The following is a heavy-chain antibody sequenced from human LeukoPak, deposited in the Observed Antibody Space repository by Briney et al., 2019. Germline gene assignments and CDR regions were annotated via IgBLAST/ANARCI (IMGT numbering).Heavy chain of an antibody. CDR1: GGSISSYY. CDR2: IYYSGST. Sequence: SETLSRTGTVTGGSISSYYWSSIRQPPGKGLEWIGYIYYSGSTNYNPSLKSRVTISVDTSKNQFSLKLSSVTAADTAVYCCASHSSSWTEGGDFDYWGQGTLVTVSS. J-gene: IGHJ4*02. V-gene: IGHV4-59*01. D-gene: IGHD6-13*01. CDR3: ASHSSSWTEGGDFDY.